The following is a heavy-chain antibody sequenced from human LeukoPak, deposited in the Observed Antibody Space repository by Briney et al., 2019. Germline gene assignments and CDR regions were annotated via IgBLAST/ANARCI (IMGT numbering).Heavy chain of an antibody. CDR3: ARSITIFGVVTYFDY. Sequence: SETLSLTCTVSGGSISSYYWSWIRQPPGKGLEWIGYIYYSGSTNYNPSLKGRVTISVDTSKNQFSLKLSSVTAADTAVYYCARSITIFGVVTYFDYWGQGTLVTVSS. J-gene: IGHJ4*02. V-gene: IGHV4-59*01. D-gene: IGHD3-3*01. CDR2: IYYSGST. CDR1: GGSISSYY.